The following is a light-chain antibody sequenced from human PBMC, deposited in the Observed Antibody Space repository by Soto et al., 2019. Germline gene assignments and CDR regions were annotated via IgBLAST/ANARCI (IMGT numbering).Light chain of an antibody. CDR2: GAS. V-gene: IGKV3-20*01. J-gene: IGKJ2*01. CDR3: HQYDGAPHT. CDR1: QSVSNNY. Sequence: EIVLTQSPGTLSSSPGERATLSCRASQSVSNNYLAWYQQKPGQAPRLLIFGASIRATGIPDRFSGSGSGTGFTLTISRLEPEDFAVFYCHQYDGAPHTFGQGTKLEIE.